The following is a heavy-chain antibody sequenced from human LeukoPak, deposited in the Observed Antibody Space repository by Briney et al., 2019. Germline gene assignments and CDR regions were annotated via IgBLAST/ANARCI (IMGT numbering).Heavy chain of an antibody. Sequence: SETLSLTCAVYGGSFSGYYWSWIRQPPGKGLEWIGEINHSGSTNYNPSLKSGVTISVDTSKNQFSLKLSSVTAADTAVYYCARRGAYQLRGGRYYYYMDVWGKGTTVTVSS. CDR2: INHSGST. CDR1: GGSFSGYY. CDR3: ARRGAYQLRGGRYYYYMDV. J-gene: IGHJ6*03. V-gene: IGHV4-34*01. D-gene: IGHD2-2*01.